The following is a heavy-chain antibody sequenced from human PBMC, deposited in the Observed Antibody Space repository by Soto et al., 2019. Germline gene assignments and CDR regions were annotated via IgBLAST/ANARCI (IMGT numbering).Heavy chain of an antibody. CDR1: GFTFSDYA. V-gene: IGHV3-30*01. D-gene: IGHD2-21*01. CDR2: ISSDGKNT. Sequence: QVQLVESGGGVVQPGRSLRLSCAASGFTFSDYAMHWVRQPPGKGLEWVAIISSDGKNTYYGDSAKGRFTISRDDSTSTLSLQMNGLRPEDTAVYFCARVHCTTELCSGLYFYYALDVWGQGTTVTVSS. J-gene: IGHJ6*02. CDR3: ARVHCTTELCSGLYFYYALDV.